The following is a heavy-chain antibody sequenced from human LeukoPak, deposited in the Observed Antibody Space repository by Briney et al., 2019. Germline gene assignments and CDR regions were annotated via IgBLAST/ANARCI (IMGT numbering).Heavy chain of an antibody. CDR3: AKDGDILTGHYLS. D-gene: IGHD3-9*01. CDR1: GFTFSSYG. Sequence: QPGGSLRLSCAASGFTFSSYGMHWVRQAPGKGLGWVAFIRYDGSNKYYADSVKGRFTISRDNSKNTLYLQMNSLRAEDTAVYYCAKDGDILTGHYLSWGQGTLVTVSS. V-gene: IGHV3-30*02. J-gene: IGHJ5*02. CDR2: IRYDGSNK.